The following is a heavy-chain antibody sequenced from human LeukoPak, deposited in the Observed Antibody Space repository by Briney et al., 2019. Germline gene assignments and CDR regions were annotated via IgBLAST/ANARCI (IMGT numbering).Heavy chain of an antibody. D-gene: IGHD4-17*01. V-gene: IGHV3-48*03. CDR2: ISSSGSTI. Sequence: GRSLRLSCAASGFTFSSYEMNWVRQAPRKGLEWVSYISSSGSTIYYADSVKGRFTVSRDNAKNSLYLQMNSLRAEDTAVYFCAKTTDNYYYYYMDVWGKGTTVTVSS. CDR3: AKTTDNYYYYYMDV. J-gene: IGHJ6*03. CDR1: GFTFSSYE.